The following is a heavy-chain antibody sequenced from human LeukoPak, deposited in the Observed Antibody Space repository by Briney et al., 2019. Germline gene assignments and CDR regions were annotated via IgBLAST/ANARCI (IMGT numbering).Heavy chain of an antibody. CDR1: GGSFSGYY. J-gene: IGHJ4*02. CDR2: IYYSGST. CDR3: ARARYYYDSSGYYVLFDY. V-gene: IGHV4-59*12. D-gene: IGHD3-22*01. Sequence: PSETLSLTCAVYGGSFSGYYWSWIRQPPGKGLEWIGYIYYSGSTNYNPSLKSRVTISVDTSKNQFSLKLSSVTAADTAVYYCARARYYYDSSGYYVLFDYWGQGTLVTVSS.